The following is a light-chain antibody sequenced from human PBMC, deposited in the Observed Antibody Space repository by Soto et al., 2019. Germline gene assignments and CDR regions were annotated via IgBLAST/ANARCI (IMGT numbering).Light chain of an antibody. V-gene: IGLV7-46*01. CDR2: DTS. CDR1: TGAVTSGHY. J-gene: IGLJ3*02. CDR3: FLSYNAGHNWV. Sequence: QAVVTQEPSLTVSPGGTVTLTCGSSTGAVTSGHYAYWLQQKPGQVPRTLIYDTSEKHSWTPARFSGSLLGGKAALTLSGAHPEDEADYYCFLSYNAGHNWVFCGGTKLTVL.